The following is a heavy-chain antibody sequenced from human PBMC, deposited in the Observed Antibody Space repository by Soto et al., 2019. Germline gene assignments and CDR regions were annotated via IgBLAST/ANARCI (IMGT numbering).Heavy chain of an antibody. Sequence: GASVKVSCKASGYTFTSYGISWVRQAPGQGLEWMGWISAYNGNTNYAQKLQGRVTMTTDTSTSTAYMELRSLRSDDTAVYYCAREGVLRFLEWLLSHQVYYYGMEVWGQGTTVTVSS. CDR3: AREGVLRFLEWLLSHQVYYYGMEV. CDR2: ISAYNGNT. V-gene: IGHV1-18*01. D-gene: IGHD3-3*01. J-gene: IGHJ6*02. CDR1: GYTFTSYG.